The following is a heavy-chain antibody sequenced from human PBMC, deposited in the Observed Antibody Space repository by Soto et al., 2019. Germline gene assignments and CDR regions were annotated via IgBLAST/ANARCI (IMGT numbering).Heavy chain of an antibody. Sequence: ASETLSLTCTVSGGSISGSSYYWGCIRQPPGKGLEWIGSIYYGGSTYYNPSLKSRVTISVDTSKNQFSLKLSSVTAADTAVYYCARAGGSSWYPPDWFDPWGQGTLVTVSS. CDR3: ARAGGSSWYPPDWFDP. J-gene: IGHJ5*02. D-gene: IGHD6-13*01. CDR1: GGSISGSSYY. V-gene: IGHV4-39*07. CDR2: IYYGGST.